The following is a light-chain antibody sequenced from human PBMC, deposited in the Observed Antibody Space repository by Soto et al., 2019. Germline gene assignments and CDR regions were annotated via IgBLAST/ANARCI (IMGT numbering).Light chain of an antibody. Sequence: EIVLPQSPGTLSLFPGESATLSCRASQSVRSSYLAWYQQKPGQAPRLLIYGASSRATGIPDRLSGSGSGTDFTLTISRLEPEDFAVYDCHQYGSSSWTFGPGTKVDIK. CDR1: QSVRSSY. J-gene: IGKJ1*01. CDR3: HQYGSSSWT. V-gene: IGKV3-20*01. CDR2: GAS.